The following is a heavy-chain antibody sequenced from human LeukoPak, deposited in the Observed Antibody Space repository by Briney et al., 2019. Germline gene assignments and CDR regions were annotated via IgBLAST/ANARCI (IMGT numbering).Heavy chain of an antibody. Sequence: PSETLSLTCTVSGGSISSGDYYWSWIRQPPGKGLEWIGYIYYSGSTYYNPSLKSRVTISVDTSKNQFSLKLSSVTAADTAVYYCARVQSPIVVVTHWGQGTLVTVSS. V-gene: IGHV4-30-4*01. CDR3: ARVQSPIVVVTH. J-gene: IGHJ4*02. D-gene: IGHD2-15*01. CDR1: GGSISSGDYY. CDR2: IYYSGST.